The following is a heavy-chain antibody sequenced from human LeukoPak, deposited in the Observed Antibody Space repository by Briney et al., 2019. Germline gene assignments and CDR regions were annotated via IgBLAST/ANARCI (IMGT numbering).Heavy chain of an antibody. CDR2: ISYDGSNK. CDR1: GFTFSSYS. V-gene: IGHV3-30-3*01. CDR3: ARSIMIFGVARGLGDWFDP. D-gene: IGHD3-3*01. Sequence: GGSLRLSCAASGFTFSSYSIHWVRQAPGKGLEWVAVISYDGSNKYYADSVKGRFTISRDNSKDTLYLQVNSLRAEDTAVYYCARSIMIFGVARGLGDWFDPWGQGTLITVSS. J-gene: IGHJ5*02.